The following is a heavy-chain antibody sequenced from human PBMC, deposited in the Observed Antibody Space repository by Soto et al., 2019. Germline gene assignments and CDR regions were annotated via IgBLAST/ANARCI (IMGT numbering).Heavy chain of an antibody. V-gene: IGHV1-18*01. D-gene: IGHD2-21*02. Sequence: QVQLVKFGAEVKKPGASGKVPCKAFGYTFTSYGISGVRQPPGQGLEGMGWISAYNGNTNYAQKLQGRVTMTTDTSTSTAYMELRSLRSDDTAVYYCARDLRGDPGYWGQGTLVTVSS. CDR1: GYTFTSYG. CDR2: ISAYNGNT. J-gene: IGHJ4*02. CDR3: ARDLRGDPGY.